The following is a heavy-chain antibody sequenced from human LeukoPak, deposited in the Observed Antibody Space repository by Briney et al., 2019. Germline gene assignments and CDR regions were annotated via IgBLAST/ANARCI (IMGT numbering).Heavy chain of an antibody. Sequence: SETLSLTCTVSGGSISSYYWNWIRRPAGKGLEWIGRIYTSGSTNYNPSLKSRVTMSVDTSKNQFSLKLTSVTAADTAVYYCARTACSSASCPSLYNWFDPWGQGTLVTVSS. CDR1: GGSISSYY. D-gene: IGHD2-2*01. V-gene: IGHV4-4*07. CDR3: ARTACSSASCPSLYNWFDP. J-gene: IGHJ5*02. CDR2: IYTSGST.